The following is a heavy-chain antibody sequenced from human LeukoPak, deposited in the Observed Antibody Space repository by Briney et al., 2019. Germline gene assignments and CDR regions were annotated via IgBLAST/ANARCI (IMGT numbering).Heavy chain of an antibody. Sequence: PSENLSLTCTVSGGSISSGSYYWSWIRQPAGKGLEWIGRIYTSGSTNYNPSLKSRVTISVDTSKNQFSLKLSSVTAADTAVYYCARESPVAGKVGYWGQGTLVTVSS. D-gene: IGHD6-19*01. CDR3: ARESPVAGKVGY. V-gene: IGHV4-61*02. CDR2: IYTSGST. CDR1: GGSISSGSYY. J-gene: IGHJ4*02.